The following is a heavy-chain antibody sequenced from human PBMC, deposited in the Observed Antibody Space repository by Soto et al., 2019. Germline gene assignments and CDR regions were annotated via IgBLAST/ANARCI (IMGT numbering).Heavy chain of an antibody. CDR3: ARRRYCSSTSCYGDYYYGMDV. Sequence: GESLQISCKGSGYSFTSYWIGWVRQMTGKGLEWMGIIYPGDSDTRYSPSFQGQVTISADKSISTAYLQWSSLKASDTAMYYCARRRYCSSTSCYGDYYYGMDVWGQGTTVTVSS. D-gene: IGHD2-2*01. CDR1: GYSFTSYW. J-gene: IGHJ6*02. V-gene: IGHV5-51*01. CDR2: IYPGDSDT.